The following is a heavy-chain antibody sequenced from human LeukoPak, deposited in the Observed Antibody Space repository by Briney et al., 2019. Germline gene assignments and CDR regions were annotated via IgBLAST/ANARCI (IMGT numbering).Heavy chain of an antibody. V-gene: IGHV1-69*06. CDR1: GGTFSSYA. J-gene: IGHJ6*03. D-gene: IGHD3-22*01. CDR3: AKSGHGDYYDNYYYYYMDV. Sequence: SVKVSCKASGGTFSSYAISWVRQAPGQGLEWMGGIIPIFGTANYAQKFQGRVTITADKSTSTAYMELSSLRSEDTAVYYCAKSGHGDYYDNYYYYYMDVWGKGTTVTISS. CDR2: IIPIFGTA.